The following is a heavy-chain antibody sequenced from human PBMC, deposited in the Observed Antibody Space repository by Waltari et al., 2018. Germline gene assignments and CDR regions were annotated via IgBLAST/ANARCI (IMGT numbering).Heavy chain of an antibody. CDR3: ARDPAGEWELHLFDY. CDR2: IYYSGST. J-gene: IGHJ4*02. Sequence: QLQLQESGPGLVKPSETLSLTCTVSGGSISSSSYYWGWIRQPPGKGLEWIGSIYYSGSTYYNPSLKSRVTISVDTSKNQFSLKQSSVTAADTAVYYCARDPAGEWELHLFDYWGQGTLVTVSS. CDR1: GGSISSSSYY. D-gene: IGHD1-26*01. V-gene: IGHV4-39*07.